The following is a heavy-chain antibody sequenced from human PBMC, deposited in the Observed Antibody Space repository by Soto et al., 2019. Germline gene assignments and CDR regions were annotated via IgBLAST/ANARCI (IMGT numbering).Heavy chain of an antibody. CDR3: ARGCSGGSCYWYYYGMDV. J-gene: IGHJ6*02. D-gene: IGHD2-15*01. Sequence: SETLSLTCTVSGGSISSYYWSWIRQPPGKGLEWIGYIYYSGSTNYNPSLKSRVTISVDTSKNQFSLKLSSVTAADTAVYYCARGCSGGSCYWYYYGMDVWGQGTTVTVSS. V-gene: IGHV4-59*12. CDR1: GGSISSYY. CDR2: IYYSGST.